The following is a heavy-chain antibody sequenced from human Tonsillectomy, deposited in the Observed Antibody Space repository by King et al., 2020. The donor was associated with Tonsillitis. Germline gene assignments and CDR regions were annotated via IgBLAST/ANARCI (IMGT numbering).Heavy chain of an antibody. J-gene: IGHJ4*02. CDR1: GFTFSIYW. CDR3: ARARVVAVEFVY. D-gene: IGHD2-15*01. V-gene: IGHV3-74*01. Sequence: VQLVESGGGLVQPGGSLRLSCAASGFTFSIYWMHWVRQAPGKGLVCVSRINSDGSSTSSADSGKGRFTISRDNAKNTLYLQMNSLRAEDTAVYYCARARVVAVEFVYWGQGTLVTVSS. CDR2: INSDGSST.